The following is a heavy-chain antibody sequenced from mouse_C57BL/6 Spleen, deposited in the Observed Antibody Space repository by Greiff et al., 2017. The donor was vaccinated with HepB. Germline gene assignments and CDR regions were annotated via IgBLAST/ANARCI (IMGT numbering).Heavy chain of an antibody. D-gene: IGHD1-1*01. CDR1: GYTFTDYY. V-gene: IGHV1-19*01. J-gene: IGHJ2*01. Sequence: VQLKESGPVLVKPGASVKMSCKASGYTFTDYYMNWVKQSHGKSLEWIGVINPYNGGTSYNQKFKGKATLTVDKSSSTAYMELNSLTSEDSAVYYWARSEYYGSSSFDYWGQGTTLTVSS. CDR2: INPYNGGT. CDR3: ARSEYYGSSSFDY.